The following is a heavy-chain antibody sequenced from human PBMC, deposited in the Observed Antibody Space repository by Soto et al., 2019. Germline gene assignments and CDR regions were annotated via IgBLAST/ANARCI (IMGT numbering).Heavy chain of an antibody. CDR2: IYYSGTT. V-gene: IGHV4-28*03. Sequence: SETLSLTCAVSGYSISSSNWWGWIRQPPGKGLEWIGYIYYSGTTYYNPSLKSRVIISVDTSKNQFSLKLSSVTAADTAVYYCARGYYYFDYWGQGTLVTVSS. CDR3: ARGYYYFDY. D-gene: IGHD2-21*01. CDR1: GYSISSSNW. J-gene: IGHJ4*02.